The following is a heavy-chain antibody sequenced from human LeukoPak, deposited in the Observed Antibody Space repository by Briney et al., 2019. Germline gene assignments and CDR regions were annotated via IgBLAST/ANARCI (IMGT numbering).Heavy chain of an antibody. J-gene: IGHJ3*02. CDR2: IYYSGST. V-gene: IGHV4-59*01. CDR1: GGSISIYY. D-gene: IGHD3-10*01. CDR3: ARDRVRGVSGAFDI. Sequence: SETLSLTCTVSGGSISIYYWSCIRQPPGKGLEWIGYIYYSGSTNYNPSLKSRVTISVDTSKNQFSLKLSSVTAADTAVYYCARDRVRGVSGAFDIWGQGTMVTVSS.